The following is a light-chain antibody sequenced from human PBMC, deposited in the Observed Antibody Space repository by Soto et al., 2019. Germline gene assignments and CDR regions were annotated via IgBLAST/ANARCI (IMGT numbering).Light chain of an antibody. CDR1: SGDVGGYNY. CDR2: DVS. J-gene: IGLJ1*01. CDR3: RSYAGSYTHYV. Sequence: QSALTQPRSVSGSPGQSVTISCTGTSGDVGGYNYVSWYQEHPGKAPKLMIYDVSKRPSGVPDRFSGSKSGNTASLTISGLQAEDEADYYCRSYAGSYTHYVFGTGTKLTVL. V-gene: IGLV2-11*01.